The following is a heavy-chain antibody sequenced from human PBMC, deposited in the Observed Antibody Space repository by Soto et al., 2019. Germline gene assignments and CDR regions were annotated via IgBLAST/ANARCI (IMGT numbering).Heavy chain of an antibody. J-gene: IGHJ5*02. Sequence: QVQLQESGPGLVKPSETLSLTCTVSGGSISSYYWSWIRQPPGKGLEWIGYIYYSGSTNYNPSLKIRVTISVDTSKNQFSLKLSSVTAADTAVYYCASSLAAAGLGRIGFDPWGQGTLVTVSS. CDR1: GGSISSYY. CDR3: ASSLAAAGLGRIGFDP. D-gene: IGHD6-13*01. V-gene: IGHV4-59*01. CDR2: IYYSGST.